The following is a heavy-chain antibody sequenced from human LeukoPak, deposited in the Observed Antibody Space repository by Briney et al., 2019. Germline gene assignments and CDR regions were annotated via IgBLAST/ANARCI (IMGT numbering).Heavy chain of an antibody. CDR1: GFTFSSYW. Sequence: AGGSLRLSCAASGFTFSSYWMSWVRQAPGKGLEWVANIKQDGSEKYYVDSVKGRFTISRDNAKNSLYLQMKSLRAEDTAVYYCARGPVLQYLEWLTDTFDKWGHGTMVTVSS. CDR3: ARGPVLQYLEWLTDTFDK. D-gene: IGHD3-3*01. V-gene: IGHV3-7*01. J-gene: IGHJ3*02. CDR2: IKQDGSEK.